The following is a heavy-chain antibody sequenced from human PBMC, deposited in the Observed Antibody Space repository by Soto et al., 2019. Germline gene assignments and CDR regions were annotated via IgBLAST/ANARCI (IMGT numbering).Heavy chain of an antibody. D-gene: IGHD3-10*01. Sequence: QVQLVESGGGVVQPGRSLRLSCAASGFTFSSYGMHWVRQAPGKGLEWVAVIWYDGSNKYYADSVKGRFTISRDNSKNTLYLQINSLRAEDTAVYYCARDSGMGPPAFDIWGQGTMVTVSS. J-gene: IGHJ3*02. CDR1: GFTFSSYG. CDR2: IWYDGSNK. CDR3: ARDSGMGPPAFDI. V-gene: IGHV3-33*01.